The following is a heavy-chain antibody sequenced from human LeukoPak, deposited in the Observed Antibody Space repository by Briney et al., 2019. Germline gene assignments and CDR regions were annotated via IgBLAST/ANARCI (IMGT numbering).Heavy chain of an antibody. D-gene: IGHD6-6*01. J-gene: IGHJ4*02. CDR3: ARGGYSGSYYRFS. Sequence: GGSLRLSCAASGFRFSDYWMHWVRQAPGKGPEWLSRISKDGSDTVYADSAEGRFTASRDNAKNTVYLQVTNLRPEDTAVYFCARGGYSGSYYRFSWGQGTLVTVAS. V-gene: IGHV3-74*01. CDR2: ISKDGSDT. CDR1: GFRFSDYW.